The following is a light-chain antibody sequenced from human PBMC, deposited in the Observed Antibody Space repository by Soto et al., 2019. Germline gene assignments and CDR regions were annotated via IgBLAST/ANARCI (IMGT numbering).Light chain of an antibody. CDR3: QQYGSSPPYT. CDR2: GST. V-gene: IGKV3-20*01. J-gene: IGKJ2*01. Sequence: EVVLTPSPGTLSLSPGERATLSCRASQSVSNKYLAWYQQKPGQAPRLLIFGSTDRATGIPDRFSGSGSGTDFTLTISRLEPEDFVVYYCQQYGSSPPYTFGQGTKLEIK. CDR1: QSVSNKY.